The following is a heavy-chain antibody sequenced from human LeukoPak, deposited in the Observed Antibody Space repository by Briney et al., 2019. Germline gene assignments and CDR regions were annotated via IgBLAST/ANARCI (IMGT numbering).Heavy chain of an antibody. D-gene: IGHD4/OR15-4a*01. CDR2: IYSDNT. CDR3: ARRAGAYSHPYDY. Sequence: GGSLRLSCAASGFTFSSYSMNWVRQAPGKGLEWVSFIYSDNTHYSDSVKGRFTISRDNSKNTLYLQMNSLRAEDTAVYYCARRAGAYSHPYDYWGQGTLVSVS. CDR1: GFTFSSYS. J-gene: IGHJ4*02. V-gene: IGHV3-53*01.